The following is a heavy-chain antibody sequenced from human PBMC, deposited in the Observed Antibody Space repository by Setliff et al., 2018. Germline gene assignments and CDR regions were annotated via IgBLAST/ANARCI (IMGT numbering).Heavy chain of an antibody. CDR1: GETFTRYS. D-gene: IGHD6-13*01. Sequence: AAGKVSCKASGETFTRYSIHGVRQAPGQRLEWIGYMDTGTGKKEYSQKFRDRVTISRDTSATTAYVELHSLRSDDTAVYYCATGQHSGSWTLDQWGQGTLVPVSS. CDR3: ATGQHSGSWTLDQ. V-gene: IGHV1-3*04. J-gene: IGHJ4*02. CDR2: MDTGTGKK.